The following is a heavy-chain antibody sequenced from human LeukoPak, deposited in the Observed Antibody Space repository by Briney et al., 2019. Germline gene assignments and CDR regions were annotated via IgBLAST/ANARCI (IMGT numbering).Heavy chain of an antibody. J-gene: IGHJ5*02. Sequence: GGSLRLSCAASGFTFSSYAMSWVRQAPGKGLEWVSAISGSGGSTYYADSVKGRFTISRDNSKNTLYLQMNGLRAEDTAVYYCAKDRNAAGWGSSWYSDWFDPWGQGTLVTVSS. CDR3: AKDRNAAGWGSSWYSDWFDP. V-gene: IGHV3-23*01. CDR1: GFTFSSYA. D-gene: IGHD6-13*01. CDR2: ISGSGGST.